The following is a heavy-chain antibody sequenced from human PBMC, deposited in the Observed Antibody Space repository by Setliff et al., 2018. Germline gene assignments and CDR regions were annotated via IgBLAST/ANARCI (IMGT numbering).Heavy chain of an antibody. CDR2: INHSGST. V-gene: IGHV4-34*01. J-gene: IGHJ4*02. Sequence: SETLSLTCAAHGGSFSDYYWTWIRQPPGKGLEWIGEINHSGSTKYSPSLESRVTMSVDPSKNQFSLKVTSVTAADTAVYYCARGRNVAARLLDSWGRGTLVPSPQ. CDR1: GGSFSDYY. CDR3: ARGRNVAARLLDS. D-gene: IGHD6-6*01.